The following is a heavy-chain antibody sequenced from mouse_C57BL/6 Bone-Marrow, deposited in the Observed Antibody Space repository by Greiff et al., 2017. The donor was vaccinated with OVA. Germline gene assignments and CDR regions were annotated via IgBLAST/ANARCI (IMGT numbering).Heavy chain of an antibody. J-gene: IGHJ3*01. CDR2: IYPRSGNT. CDR1: GYTFTSYG. Sequence: QVQLQQSGAELARPGASVKLSCKASGYTFTSYGISWVKQRTGQGLEWIGEIYPRSGNTYYNEKFKGKATLTEDKSSSTAYMELRSLTSEDSAVYFCGTTSGAYWGQGTLVTVSA. V-gene: IGHV1-81*01. D-gene: IGHD1-1*01. CDR3: GTTSGAY.